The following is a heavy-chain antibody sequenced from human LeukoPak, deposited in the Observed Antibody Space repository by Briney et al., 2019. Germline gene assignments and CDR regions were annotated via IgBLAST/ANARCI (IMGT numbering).Heavy chain of an antibody. V-gene: IGHV6-1*01. Sequence: SQTLSLTFAISADSVSSDSASWNWFRQSPSRGLEWLGRTYYRSKGSVDYAFSVKSRIIIKADASNNQFLHLMNSVHPEDTAVYYCTRGPGKFDYWGQGTLVIVSS. CDR1: ADSVSSDSAS. J-gene: IGHJ4*02. CDR3: TRGPGKFDY. D-gene: IGHD3-10*01. CDR2: TYYRSKGSV.